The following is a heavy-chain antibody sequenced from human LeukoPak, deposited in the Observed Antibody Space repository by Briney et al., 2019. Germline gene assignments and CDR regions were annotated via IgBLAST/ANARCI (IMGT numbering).Heavy chain of an antibody. CDR2: INPNSGGT. CDR3: ARVSRFIAARGGGFDY. V-gene: IGHV1-2*02. Sequence: ASVKVSCKASGGTFSSYAISWVRQAPGQGLEWMGWINPNSGGTNYAQKFQGRVTMTRDTSISTAYMELSRLRSDDTAVYYCARVSRFIAARGGGFDYWGQGTLVTVSS. J-gene: IGHJ4*02. D-gene: IGHD6-6*01. CDR1: GGTFSSYA.